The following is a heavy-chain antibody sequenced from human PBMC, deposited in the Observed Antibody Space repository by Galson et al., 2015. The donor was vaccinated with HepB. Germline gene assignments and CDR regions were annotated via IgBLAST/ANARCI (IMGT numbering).Heavy chain of an antibody. V-gene: IGHV3-9*01. D-gene: IGHD1-26*01. J-gene: IGHJ4*02. Sequence: SLRLSCAASGFTFDDYAMHWVRQAPGKGLEWVSGISWNSGSIGYADSVKGRFTISRDNAKNSLYLQMNSLRAEDTALYYCAKDTYSGSYGGCDYWGQGTLVTVSS. CDR1: GFTFDDYA. CDR3: AKDTYSGSYGGCDY. CDR2: ISWNSGSI.